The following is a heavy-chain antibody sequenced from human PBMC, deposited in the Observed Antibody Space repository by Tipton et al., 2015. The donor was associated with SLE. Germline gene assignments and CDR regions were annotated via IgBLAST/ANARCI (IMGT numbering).Heavy chain of an antibody. CDR2: IFDNGNS. V-gene: IGHV4-59*01. D-gene: IGHD6-13*01. J-gene: IGHJ3*02. CDR1: GASMSGYY. Sequence: TLSLTCTVSGASMSGYYWSWIRQSPGKGLEWIGYIFDNGNSNYNPSLKSRVTISIDTSKNQFSLRLTSLTAADTAVYYCARVVYSFSDAFDIWGQGTLATVSS. CDR3: ARVVYSFSDAFDI.